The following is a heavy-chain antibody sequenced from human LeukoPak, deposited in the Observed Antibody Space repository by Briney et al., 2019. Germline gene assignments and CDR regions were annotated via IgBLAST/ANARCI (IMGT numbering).Heavy chain of an antibody. CDR1: GYSFTSYW. D-gene: IGHD2-2*01. CDR2: IDPSDSYT. V-gene: IGHV5-10-1*01. CDR3: ARHCSSTSCYGGGWDFDY. J-gene: IGHJ4*02. Sequence: GESLRISCKGSGYSFTSYWISWVRQRPGKGVEWMGRIDPSDSYTNYSPSFQGHVTISADKSISTAYLQWSSLKASDTAMYYCARHCSSTSCYGGGWDFDYWGQGTLVTVSS.